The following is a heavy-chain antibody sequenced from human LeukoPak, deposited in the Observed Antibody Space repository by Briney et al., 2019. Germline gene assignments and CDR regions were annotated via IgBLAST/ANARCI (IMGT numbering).Heavy chain of an antibody. J-gene: IGHJ4*02. CDR2: INPSGGST. CDR3: ARGRGYSGYVDY. D-gene: IGHD5-12*01. Sequence: GASVKVSCKASGYTFTSYYMHWVRQAPGQGLEWMGIINPSGGSTSYAQKFQGRVTMTRDTSISTAYMELSRLRSDDTAVYYCARGRGYSGYVDYWGQGTLVTVSS. V-gene: IGHV1-46*01. CDR1: GYTFTSYY.